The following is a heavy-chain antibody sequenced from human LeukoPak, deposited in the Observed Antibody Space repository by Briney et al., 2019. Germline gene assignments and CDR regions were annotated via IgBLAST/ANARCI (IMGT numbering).Heavy chain of an antibody. CDR1: GYTFTSYT. CDR3: ARFPGIAAAGGH. V-gene: IGHV1-3*01. J-gene: IGHJ4*02. Sequence: ASVKVSCKASGYTFTSYTMHWVRQAPGQRLEWMGWINAGNGNTKYLQKFQGRVTITRDTSASTAYMELSSLRSEDTAVYYCARFPGIAAAGGHWGQGTLVTVSS. D-gene: IGHD6-13*01. CDR2: INAGNGNT.